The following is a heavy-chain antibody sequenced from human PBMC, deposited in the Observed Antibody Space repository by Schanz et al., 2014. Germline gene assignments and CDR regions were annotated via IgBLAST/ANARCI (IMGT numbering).Heavy chain of an antibody. V-gene: IGHV3-23*01. CDR1: GFTFSSYA. CDR3: AKDMNREATAPES. J-gene: IGHJ5*02. Sequence: EVQVLESGGGLVQPGGSLRLSCAASGFTFSSYAMSWVRQAPGKGLEWVSTISFSGEHTYYADSVKGRFTISRDNSKNTVYLHMNSLRDEDTAVYYCAKDMNREATAPESWGQGTLVVVSS. D-gene: IGHD5-12*01. CDR2: ISFSGEHT.